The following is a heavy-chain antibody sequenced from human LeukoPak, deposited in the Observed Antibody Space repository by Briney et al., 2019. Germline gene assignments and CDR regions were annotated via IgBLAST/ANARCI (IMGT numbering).Heavy chain of an antibody. CDR2: IYYSGRT. Sequence: SETLSLTCTVSGGSISSGGYYWSWIRQHPGKGLEWIGYIYYSGRTYYNPSLKSRVTRSVDTSKNQFSLKLSSVTAADTAVYYCARIQSNGYVDYWGQGTLVTVSS. CDR1: GGSISSGGYY. V-gene: IGHV4-31*03. J-gene: IGHJ4*02. D-gene: IGHD4/OR15-4a*01. CDR3: ARIQSNGYVDY.